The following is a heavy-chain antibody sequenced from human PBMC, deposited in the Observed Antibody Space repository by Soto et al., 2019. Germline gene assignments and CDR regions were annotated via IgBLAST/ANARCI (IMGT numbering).Heavy chain of an antibody. CDR2: IKQDGSEK. CDR3: ARGNPIYDFWSGYFAYYYYGMDV. D-gene: IGHD3-3*01. Sequence: GGSLRLSCAASGFTFSSYWMSWVRQAPGKGLEWVANIKQDGSEKYYVDSVKGRFTISRDNSKNSPYLQMNSLRADDTAVYYCARGNPIYDFWSGYFAYYYYGMDVWGQGTTVTVSS. CDR1: GFTFSSYW. J-gene: IGHJ6*02. V-gene: IGHV3-7*04.